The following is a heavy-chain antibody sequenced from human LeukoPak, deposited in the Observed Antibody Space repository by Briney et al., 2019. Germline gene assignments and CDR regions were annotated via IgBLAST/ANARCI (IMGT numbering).Heavy chain of an antibody. CDR2: IIPIFGTA. V-gene: IGHV1-69*13. CDR1: GYTFTSYA. Sequence: SVKVSCKASGYTFTSYAISWVRQAPGQGLEWMGGIIPIFGTANYAQKFQGRVTITADESTSTAYMELSSLRSEDTAVYYCARGLRFLEWLSPPGYYYYGMDVWGQGTTVTVSS. CDR3: ARGLRFLEWLSPPGYYYYGMDV. J-gene: IGHJ6*02. D-gene: IGHD3-3*01.